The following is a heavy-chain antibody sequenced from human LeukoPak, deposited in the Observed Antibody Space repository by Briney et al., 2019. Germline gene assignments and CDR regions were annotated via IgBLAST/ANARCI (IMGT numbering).Heavy chain of an antibody. CDR1: GGSISSYY. D-gene: IGHD2-15*01. Sequence: PSETLSLTCTVSGGSISSYYWSWIQQPPGKGLEWIGYIYYSGSTNHNPSLKSRVTISVDTSKNQFSLKLSSVTAADTAVYYCATLTYCSGGSCFPKYFQHWGQGTLVAVSS. CDR2: IYYSGST. V-gene: IGHV4-59*08. CDR3: ATLTYCSGGSCFPKYFQH. J-gene: IGHJ1*01.